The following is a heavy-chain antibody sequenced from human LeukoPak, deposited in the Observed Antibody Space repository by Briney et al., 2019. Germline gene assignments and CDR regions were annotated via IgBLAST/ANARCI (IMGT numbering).Heavy chain of an antibody. CDR1: GFTCSSYA. Sequence: GGSLRLSCAASGFTCSSYAMSWVRQAPGKGLEWVSAISGSGGSTYYADSVKGRFTISRDNSKNTLYLQMNSLRAEDTAVYYCAKDRQQLVKGYWGQGTLVTVSS. V-gene: IGHV3-23*01. CDR2: ISGSGGST. CDR3: AKDRQQLVKGY. J-gene: IGHJ4*02. D-gene: IGHD6-13*01.